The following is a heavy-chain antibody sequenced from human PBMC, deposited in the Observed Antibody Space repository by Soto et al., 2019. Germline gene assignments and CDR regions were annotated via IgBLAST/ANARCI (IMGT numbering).Heavy chain of an antibody. Sequence: KVSCKASGYTFTSYAMHWVRQAPGQRLEWMGWINAGNGNTKYSQKFQGRVTITRDTSASTAYMELSSLRSEDTAVYYCARYIVVVVAATERVQNWFDPWGQGTLVTVSS. V-gene: IGHV1-3*01. CDR3: ARYIVVVVAATERVQNWFDP. CDR2: INAGNGNT. CDR1: GYTFTSYA. J-gene: IGHJ5*02. D-gene: IGHD2-15*01.